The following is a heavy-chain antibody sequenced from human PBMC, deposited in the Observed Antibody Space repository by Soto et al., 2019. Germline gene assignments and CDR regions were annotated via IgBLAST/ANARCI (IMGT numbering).Heavy chain of an antibody. Sequence: EVPLVESGGGLVQPGGSLRLSCAASGFTLSDYYIDWVRQAPGKGLDWVGRIRNEANSYTAEYAASVKGRFTMSRDDSKNSLYLQMNSLKSEDTAVYYCTRVPTPVPAAIDIWGQGTMVTVSS. D-gene: IGHD2-15*01. J-gene: IGHJ3*02. CDR3: TRVPTPVPAAIDI. CDR2: IRNEANSYTA. CDR1: GFTLSDYY. V-gene: IGHV3-72*01.